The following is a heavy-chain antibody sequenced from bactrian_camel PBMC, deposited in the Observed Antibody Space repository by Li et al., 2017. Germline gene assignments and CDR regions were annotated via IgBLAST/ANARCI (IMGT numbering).Heavy chain of an antibody. D-gene: IGHD3*01. CDR2: INSGLENT. J-gene: IGHJ4*01. CDR1: GFTFSTYD. CDR3: AYTDSRWVPLD. Sequence: VQLVESGGGLVQPGGSLRLSCATSGFTFSTYDMSWVRQVPGKGLEWVALINSGLENTYYADSVKGRFTVSRDNAKNTQYLQLNNVQTEDTAMYYCAYTDSRWVPLDWGQGTQVTVS. V-gene: IGHV3S40*01.